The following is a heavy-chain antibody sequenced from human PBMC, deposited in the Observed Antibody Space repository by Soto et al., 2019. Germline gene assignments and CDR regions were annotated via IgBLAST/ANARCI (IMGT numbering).Heavy chain of an antibody. Sequence: QVQLQESGPGLVKPSETLSLSCTVSDGSISPYYWSWIRQPPGKGLEWIGYIYYAGTTTYNPSLKSRAXXXIXSSKSEVSLKLTSVTAADTAVYYCARLGGYYQSLDSWGQGTVVTVSS. D-gene: IGHD3-22*01. CDR2: IYYAGTT. CDR1: DGSISPYY. J-gene: IGHJ4*02. V-gene: IGHV4-59*08. CDR3: ARLGGYYQSLDS.